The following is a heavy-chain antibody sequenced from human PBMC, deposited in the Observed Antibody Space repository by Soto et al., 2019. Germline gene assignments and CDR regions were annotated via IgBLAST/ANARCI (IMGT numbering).Heavy chain of an antibody. V-gene: IGHV3-7*01. D-gene: IGHD1-26*01. CDR1: GLTFTTYW. CDR3: TRNRANFDT. Sequence: GGSLRLSCVASGLTFTTYWMTWVRQAPGKGLEWVANIKQDGSEKYYVDSVKGRFTISRDDAENSLYLQMNNLRAEDTAVYYCTRNRANFDTWGQGTTVTVSS. CDR2: IKQDGSEK. J-gene: IGHJ4*02.